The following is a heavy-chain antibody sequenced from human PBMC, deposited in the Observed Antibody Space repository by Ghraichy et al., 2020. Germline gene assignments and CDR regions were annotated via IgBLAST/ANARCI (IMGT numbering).Heavy chain of an antibody. J-gene: IGHJ4*02. Sequence: GESLRLSCAASGFTFSSYAMSWVRQAPGKGLEWVSAISGSGGSTYYADSVKGRFTISRDNSKNTLYLQMNSLRAEDTAVYYCAKASGYDSLYYFDYWGQGTLVTVSS. CDR2: ISGSGGST. CDR3: AKASGYDSLYYFDY. CDR1: GFTFSSYA. D-gene: IGHD5-12*01. V-gene: IGHV3-23*01.